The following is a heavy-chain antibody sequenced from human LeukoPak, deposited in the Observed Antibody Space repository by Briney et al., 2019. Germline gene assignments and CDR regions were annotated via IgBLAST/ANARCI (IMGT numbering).Heavy chain of an antibody. CDR3: ARENILTGYPSYYFDY. J-gene: IGHJ4*02. D-gene: IGHD3-9*01. V-gene: IGHV3-21*01. Sequence: GGSLRLSCAASGFTFSSYSMNWVGQAPGTGLEWVSSISSSSSYIYYADSVKGRFTISRDNAKNSLYLQMNSLRAEDTAVYYCARENILTGYPSYYFDYWGQGTLVTVSS. CDR1: GFTFSSYS. CDR2: ISSSSSYI.